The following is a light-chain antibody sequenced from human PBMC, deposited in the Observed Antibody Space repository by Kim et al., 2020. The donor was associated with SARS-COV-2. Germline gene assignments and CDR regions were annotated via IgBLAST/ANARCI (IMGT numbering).Light chain of an antibody. CDR1: QGISNS. V-gene: IGKV1-NL1*01. J-gene: IGKJ4*01. CDR3: QQYYSHPLT. Sequence: ASVGDRLTRTCRASQGISNSLAWYQQKPGKAPKLLLSATSKLERGVPSRFSGSGSGTTYTLTISNLQPEDFATYYCQQYYSHPLTFGGGTKVDIK. CDR2: ATS.